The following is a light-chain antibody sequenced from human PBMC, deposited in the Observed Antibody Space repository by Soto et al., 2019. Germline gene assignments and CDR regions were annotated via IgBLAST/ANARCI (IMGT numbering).Light chain of an antibody. CDR3: STYTSASTS. J-gene: IGLJ2*01. CDR2: EVI. Sequence: QSVLTQPASVSGSPGQSITISCTGTEVGAHRFVSWHQQVPGTAPKLLIYEVIKRPSGISPRFSGSKAGNTASLTISGLQADDEADYFCSTYTSASTSFGGGTKVTVL. CDR1: EVGAHRF. V-gene: IGLV2-14*01.